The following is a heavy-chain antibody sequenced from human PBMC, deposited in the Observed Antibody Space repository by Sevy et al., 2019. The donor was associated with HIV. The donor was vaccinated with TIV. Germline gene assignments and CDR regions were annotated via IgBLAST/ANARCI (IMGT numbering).Heavy chain of an antibody. CDR3: ATEYSYDY. V-gene: IGHV1-2*02. CDR2: INSKSGAT. CDR1: GHTSSDYY. Sequence: ASVKVSCKASGHTSSDYYIQWGRQAPGQGLEWMGWINSKSGATSYPQKFPGRVTMTSATSISTAYMELSRLRSDETAVYYCATEYSYDYWGQGTLVTVSS. J-gene: IGHJ4*02. D-gene: IGHD4-4*01.